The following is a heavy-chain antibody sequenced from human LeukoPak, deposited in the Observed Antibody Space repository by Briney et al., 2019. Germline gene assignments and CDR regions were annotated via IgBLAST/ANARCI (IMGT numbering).Heavy chain of an antibody. V-gene: IGHV4-39*07. CDR2: IYYSGST. D-gene: IGHD3-22*01. CDR1: GGSISSSSYY. J-gene: IGHJ4*02. CDR3: ARASYSYDINGWVPFDY. Sequence: PSETLSLTCTVSGGSISSSSYYWGWIRQPPGKGLEWIGSIYYSGSTYYNPSLKSRVTISGDTSKNQFSLRLSSVTAADTAVYHCARASYSYDINGWVPFDYWGQGTLVTVSS.